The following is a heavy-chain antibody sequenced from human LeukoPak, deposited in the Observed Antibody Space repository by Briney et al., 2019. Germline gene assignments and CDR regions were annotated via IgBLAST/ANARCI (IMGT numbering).Heavy chain of an antibody. D-gene: IGHD3-3*01. CDR1: GFTFDDYG. J-gene: IGHJ4*02. CDR2: INWNGGST. CDR3: ARERSYDFWSGAFDY. Sequence: PGGSLRLSCAASGFTFDDYGMSWVRQAPGKGLERVSGINWNGGSTGYADSVKGRFTISRDNAKNSLYLQMNSLRAEDTALYYCARERSYDFWSGAFDYWGQGTLVTVSS. V-gene: IGHV3-20*04.